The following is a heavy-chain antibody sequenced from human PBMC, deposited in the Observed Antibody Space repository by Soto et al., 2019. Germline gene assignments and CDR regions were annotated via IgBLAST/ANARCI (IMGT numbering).Heavy chain of an antibody. J-gene: IGHJ3*02. CDR2: IYYPGHT. V-gene: IGHV4-31*03. Sequence: QVQLQESSPGLVKPSQTLSLTCSVSGVSINSGGYYWSWIRHHPGKGLEWIGYIYYPGHTFYNPSLKGRVAMSLDTSKHQFSLRLGSVTAADTGVYYCARGSELERDALDIWGQGTMVTVSS. D-gene: IGHD1-26*01. CDR1: GVSINSGGYY. CDR3: ARGSELERDALDI.